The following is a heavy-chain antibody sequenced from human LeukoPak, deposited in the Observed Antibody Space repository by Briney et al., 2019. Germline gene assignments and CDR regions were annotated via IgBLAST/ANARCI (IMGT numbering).Heavy chain of an antibody. J-gene: IGHJ5*02. D-gene: IGHD3-10*01. CDR3: ARDLGSGSYYSFGGNWFDP. V-gene: IGHV1-2*02. Sequence: ASVKVSCKASGYTFTSYDINWVRQAPGQGLEWMGWINPNSGGTNYAQKFQGRVTMTRDTSISTAYMELSRLRSDDTAVYYCARDLGSGSYYSFGGNWFDPWGQGTLVTVSS. CDR1: GYTFTSYD. CDR2: INPNSGGT.